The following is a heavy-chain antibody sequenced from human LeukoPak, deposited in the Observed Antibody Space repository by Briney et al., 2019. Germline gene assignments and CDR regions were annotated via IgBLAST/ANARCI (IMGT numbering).Heavy chain of an antibody. V-gene: IGHV4-59*08. D-gene: IGHD3/OR15-3a*01. Sequence: SETLSLTCTVSGVSISSYYWSWIRQPPGKGLDWIGYIYYSGSTNYNPSLKSRVTISVDTSKNQFSLKLSSVTAADTAVYYCARGTRNFDYWGQGTLVTVSS. CDR2: IYYSGST. CDR1: GVSISSYY. CDR3: ARGTRNFDY. J-gene: IGHJ4*02.